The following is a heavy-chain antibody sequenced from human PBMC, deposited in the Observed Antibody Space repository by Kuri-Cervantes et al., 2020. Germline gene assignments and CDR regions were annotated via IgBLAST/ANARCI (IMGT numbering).Heavy chain of an antibody. D-gene: IGHD3-22*01. CDR2: ISSSSSYI. Sequence: GGSLRLSCAASGFTFSSYSMNWVRQAPGKGLEWVSSISSSSSYIYYADSVKGRFTISRGNAKNSLYLQMNSLRAEDTAVYYCARDFSGYYDSSAYKDEYWGQGTLVTVSS. CDR3: ARDFSGYYDSSAYKDEY. V-gene: IGHV3-21*01. CDR1: GFTFSSYS. J-gene: IGHJ4*02.